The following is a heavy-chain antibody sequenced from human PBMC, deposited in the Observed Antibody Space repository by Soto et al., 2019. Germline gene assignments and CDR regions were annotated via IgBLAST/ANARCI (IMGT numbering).Heavy chain of an antibody. CDR1: GYTFTSYG. V-gene: IGHV1-18*01. J-gene: IGHJ6*02. CDR2: ISAYNGNT. CDR3: AVFYQQPLYYSMDV. Sequence: GASVKVSCKASGYTFTSYGISWVRQAPGQGLEWMGWISAYNGNTNYAQKLQGRVTMTTDTSTSTAYMELRSLRSDDTAVYYCAVFYQQPLYYSMDVWGQGTTVTVSS. D-gene: IGHD2-2*01.